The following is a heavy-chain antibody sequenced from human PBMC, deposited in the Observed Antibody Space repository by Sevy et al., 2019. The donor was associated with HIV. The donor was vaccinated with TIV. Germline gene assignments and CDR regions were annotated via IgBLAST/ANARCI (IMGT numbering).Heavy chain of an antibody. J-gene: IGHJ4*02. D-gene: IGHD1-26*01. CDR2: ISYDEVNK. CDR3: AIGPVVGATRGFDY. Sequence: GGSLRLSCAASGFTFSNYGMHWVRQAPGKGLEWVASISYDEVNKYYADSVKGRFTISRDNSRNTLSLQMNSLRTEDTAVYYCAIGPVVGATRGFDYWGQGTLVTVSS. V-gene: IGHV3-30*03. CDR1: GFTFSNYG.